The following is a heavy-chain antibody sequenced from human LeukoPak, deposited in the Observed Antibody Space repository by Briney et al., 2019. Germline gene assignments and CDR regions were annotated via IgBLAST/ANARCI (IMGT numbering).Heavy chain of an antibody. Sequence: ASVKVSCKASGYTFTNYYMNWVRQAPGQGLEWMGIINPSGGSTSYAQKFQGRVTVTRDTSTSTAYMELSSLRSEDTAVYYCAKWDMVRGLDYWGQGTLVTVSS. CDR2: INPSGGST. J-gene: IGHJ4*02. D-gene: IGHD3-10*01. CDR3: AKWDMVRGLDY. V-gene: IGHV1-46*01. CDR1: GYTFTNYY.